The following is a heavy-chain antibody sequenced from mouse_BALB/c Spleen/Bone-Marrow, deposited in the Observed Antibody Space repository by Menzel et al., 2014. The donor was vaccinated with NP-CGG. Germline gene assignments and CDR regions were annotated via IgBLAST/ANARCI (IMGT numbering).Heavy chain of an antibody. CDR2: ISYSGST. V-gene: IGHV3-2*02. J-gene: IGHJ3*01. CDR3: TKVGGYDGWFAY. Sequence: EVQLQQSGPGLVKPSQSLSLTCTVTGYSITSDYAWNWIRRFPGNKLEWMGYISYSGSTTYNPSLKSRISITRDTSKNQFFLQLNPVTTEDTATYYCTKVGGYDGWFAYWGHGTLVTVSA. D-gene: IGHD2-2*01. CDR1: GYSITSDYA.